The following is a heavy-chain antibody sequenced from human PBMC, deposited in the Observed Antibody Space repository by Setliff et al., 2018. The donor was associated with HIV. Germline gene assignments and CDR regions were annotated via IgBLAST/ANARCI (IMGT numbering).Heavy chain of an antibody. J-gene: IGHJ4*02. Sequence: ASVKVSCKASGYAFTTFDINWVRQATGQGLEWMGWMNPHSGNTGYAQKFQGRVTMTRDTSTSTIYMELSSLRSEDTAVYYCATTQDGPGGNYFDSWGQGTLVTVSS. D-gene: IGHD3-16*01. CDR2: MNPHSGNT. CDR3: ATTQDGPGGNYFDS. CDR1: GYAFTTFD. V-gene: IGHV1-8*02.